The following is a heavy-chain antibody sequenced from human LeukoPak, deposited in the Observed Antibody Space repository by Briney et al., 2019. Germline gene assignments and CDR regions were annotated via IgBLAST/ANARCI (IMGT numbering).Heavy chain of an antibody. J-gene: IGHJ4*02. CDR2: INPSGGST. V-gene: IGHV1-46*01. D-gene: IGHD6-19*01. Sequence: ASVKVSCKASGYTFTSYYMHWVRQAPGQGLEWMGIINPSGGSTSYAQKFQGRVTMTRDTSTSTVYMELSSLRSEDTAAYYCAREDGIAVAGTPLGYWGQGTLVTVSS. CDR3: AREDGIAVAGTPLGY. CDR1: GYTFTSYY.